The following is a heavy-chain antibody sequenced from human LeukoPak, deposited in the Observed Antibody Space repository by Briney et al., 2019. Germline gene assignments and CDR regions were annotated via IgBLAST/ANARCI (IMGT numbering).Heavy chain of an antibody. Sequence: ASVKVSCKAFGYTFTSNYMHWVRQAPGQGREWMGVISPSGGSTTYAQKFQGRVTITADESTSTAYMELSSLRSDDTAVYYCASMGGYYYYMDVWGKGTTVTVSS. J-gene: IGHJ6*03. CDR1: GYTFTSNY. CDR2: ISPSGGST. V-gene: IGHV1-46*01. D-gene: IGHD1-26*01. CDR3: ASMGGYYYYMDV.